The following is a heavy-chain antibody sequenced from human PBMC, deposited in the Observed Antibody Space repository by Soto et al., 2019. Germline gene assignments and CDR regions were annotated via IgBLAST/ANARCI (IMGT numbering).Heavy chain of an antibody. CDR3: ARGELSSSWYYL. CDR2: IYYSGST. J-gene: IGHJ4*02. V-gene: IGHV4-31*03. D-gene: IGHD6-13*01. Sequence: QVQLQESGPGLVKPSQTLSLTCTVSGGSISSGGYYWSWIRQHPGKGLEWIGYIYYSGSTYYNPSPKSRVTISVDTPKNQFSLKLSSVTAADTAVYYCARGELSSSWYYLWGQGTLVTVSS. CDR1: GGSISSGGYY.